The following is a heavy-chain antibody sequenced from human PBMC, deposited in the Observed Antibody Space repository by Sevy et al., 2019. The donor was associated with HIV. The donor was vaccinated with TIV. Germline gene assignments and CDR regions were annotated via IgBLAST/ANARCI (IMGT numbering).Heavy chain of an antibody. J-gene: IGHJ4*02. CDR3: ARASSSRAMGLDY. CDR2: IYYSGST. V-gene: IGHV4-30-4*01. Sequence: SETLSLTCTVSGGSISSGDYYWSWIRQPPGKGLGWIGYIYYSGSTYYNPSLKSRVTISVDTCKNQFSLKLSSVTAADTAVYYCARASSSRAMGLDYWGQGTLVTVSS. CDR1: GGSISSGDYY. D-gene: IGHD6-13*01.